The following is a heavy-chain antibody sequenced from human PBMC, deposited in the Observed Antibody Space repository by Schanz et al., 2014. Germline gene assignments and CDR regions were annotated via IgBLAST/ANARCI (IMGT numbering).Heavy chain of an antibody. Sequence: QVHLEQSGPEVKKPGASVKLSCRASGYPFTNYYIHWVRQAPGQGLEWMGIVNPGGGSTSVAQRFQTRVTLTRDTSTGTAYLGLTRLRFEDTAVYYCANNWNLDYWGQGTLVTVSS. V-gene: IGHV1-46*01. D-gene: IGHD1-20*01. J-gene: IGHJ4*02. CDR2: VNPGGGST. CDR1: GYPFTNYY. CDR3: ANNWNLDY.